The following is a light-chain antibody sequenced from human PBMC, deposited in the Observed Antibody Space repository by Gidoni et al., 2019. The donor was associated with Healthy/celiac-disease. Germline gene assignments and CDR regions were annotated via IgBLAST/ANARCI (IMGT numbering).Light chain of an antibody. CDR3: QQNGSSRT. J-gene: IGKJ1*01. Sequence: IVLMPSPGTLSLSPGERATRSCRASTGVSSSYLAWYQRKPGQAPRLLIYGASSRATGIPDRISGSGSGTDLTLTISRLEPEDFAVYYCQQNGSSRTFGQGTKVEIK. CDR1: TGVSSSY. V-gene: IGKV3-20*01. CDR2: GAS.